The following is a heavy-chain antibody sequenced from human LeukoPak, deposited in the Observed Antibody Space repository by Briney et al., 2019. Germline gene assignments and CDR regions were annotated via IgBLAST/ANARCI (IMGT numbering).Heavy chain of an antibody. CDR3: ARVGAGHSYDEYYYYYMDV. CDR2: IYHSGST. J-gene: IGHJ6*03. D-gene: IGHD5-18*01. V-gene: IGHV4-38-2*02. Sequence: SETLSLTCTVSGYSISSGYYWGWIRQPPGKGLEWIGSIYHSGSTYYNPSLKSRVTISVDTSKNQFSLKLSSVTAADTAVYYCARVGAGHSYDEYYYYYMDVWGKGTTVTVSS. CDR1: GYSISSGYY.